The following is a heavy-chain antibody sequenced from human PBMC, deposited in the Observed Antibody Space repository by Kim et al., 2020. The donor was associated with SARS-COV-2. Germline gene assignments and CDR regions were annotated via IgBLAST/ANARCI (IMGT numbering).Heavy chain of an antibody. J-gene: IGHJ4*02. Sequence: YHPALKSRVTISVDTSNNQCSLKLSSVTAADTAVYYCARAPRRTGYYFDYWGQGTLVTVSS. CDR3: ARAPRRTGYYFDY. D-gene: IGHD3-9*01. V-gene: IGHV4-34*01.